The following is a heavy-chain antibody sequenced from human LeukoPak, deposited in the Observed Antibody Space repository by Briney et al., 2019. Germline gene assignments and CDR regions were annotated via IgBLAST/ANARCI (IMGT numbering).Heavy chain of an antibody. J-gene: IGHJ2*01. CDR3: ARGLLAGDYANWYFDL. D-gene: IGHD4-17*01. Sequence: ASVKVSCKASGYTFTGYYIHWVRQAPGHGLEWMGWVNPHSGGTNYAQKFQGRVTMTRDTSISTAYMELSSLRSDDTAVYYCARGLLAGDYANWYFDLWGRGTLVTVSS. CDR1: GYTFTGYY. V-gene: IGHV1-2*02. CDR2: VNPHSGGT.